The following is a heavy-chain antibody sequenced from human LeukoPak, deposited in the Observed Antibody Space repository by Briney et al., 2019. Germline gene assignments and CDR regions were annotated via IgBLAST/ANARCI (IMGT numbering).Heavy chain of an antibody. Sequence: GGSLRLSCAASGFTFSTYAMTWVRQAPGKGLEWVSTISGGRSTYYADSVKGRFTISRDNSKNTLYLQMNSLRAEDTAVYYCAKDPGGGPDYWGQGTLVTVSS. CDR2: ISGGRST. CDR3: AKDPGGGPDY. V-gene: IGHV3-23*01. D-gene: IGHD3-10*01. J-gene: IGHJ4*02. CDR1: GFTFSTYA.